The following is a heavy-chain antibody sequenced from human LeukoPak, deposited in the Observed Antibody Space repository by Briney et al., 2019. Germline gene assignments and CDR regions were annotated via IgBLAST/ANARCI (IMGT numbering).Heavy chain of an antibody. CDR2: ISGSGGST. V-gene: IGHV3-23*01. CDR3: AKDYGGNSAFFGY. J-gene: IGHJ4*02. CDR1: GFTFSSNA. D-gene: IGHD4-23*01. Sequence: GGSLRLSCAASGFTFSSNAMSWVRQAPGKGLEWVSGISGSGGSTYYADSVKGRFTISRDNSKNTLYLQMNSLRAEDTAVYYCAKDYGGNSAFFGYWGQGTLVSVSS.